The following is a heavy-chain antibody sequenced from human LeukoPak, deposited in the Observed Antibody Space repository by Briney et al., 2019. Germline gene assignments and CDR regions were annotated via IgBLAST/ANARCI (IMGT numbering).Heavy chain of an antibody. CDR3: ARDRGYTQDY. Sequence: GGSLRLSCAASGFTFNTYWMHWVRKAPGKGLVWVSHIRTDGTSSTYADSVKGRFTISRDNTKNTLYLQMNSLRAEDTAVYYCARDRGYTQDYWGQGTLVTVSS. CDR1: GFTFNTYW. CDR2: IRTDGTSS. D-gene: IGHD5-12*01. J-gene: IGHJ4*02. V-gene: IGHV3-74*01.